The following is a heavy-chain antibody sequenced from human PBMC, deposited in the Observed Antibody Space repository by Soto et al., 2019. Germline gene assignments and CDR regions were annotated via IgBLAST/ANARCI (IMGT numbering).Heavy chain of an antibody. CDR1: GYTFTSYG. J-gene: IGHJ2*01. V-gene: IGHV1-18*01. D-gene: IGHD6-19*01. CDR2: ISAYNGNT. CDR3: ARLGGSGWRTYHWYFDL. Sequence: QVQLVQSGAEVKKPGASVKVSCKASGYTFTSYGISWVRQAPGQGLEGMGWISAYNGNTNYAQKLQGRVIMTTDTSKSTAYMELRSLRSDDTAVYYCARLGGSGWRTYHWYFDLWGRGTLVTVSS.